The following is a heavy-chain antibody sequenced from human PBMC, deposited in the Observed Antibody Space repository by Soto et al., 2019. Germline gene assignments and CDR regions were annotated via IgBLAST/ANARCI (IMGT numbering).Heavy chain of an antibody. Sequence: GGSLRLSCAASGFTFSSYAMSWVRQAPGKGLEWVSAISGSGGSTYYADSVKCRFTISRDNSKNTLYLQMNSLRAEDTAVYYCAKERGYYYYYYGMDVWGQGTTVTVSS. V-gene: IGHV3-23*01. CDR3: AKERGYYYYYYGMDV. CDR1: GFTFSSYA. D-gene: IGHD3-10*01. CDR2: ISGSGGST. J-gene: IGHJ6*02.